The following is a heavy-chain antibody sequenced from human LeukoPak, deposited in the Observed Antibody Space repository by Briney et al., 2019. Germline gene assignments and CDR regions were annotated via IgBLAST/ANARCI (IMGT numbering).Heavy chain of an antibody. V-gene: IGHV3-7*01. CDR2: IKTDGSEK. J-gene: IGHJ1*01. CDR1: GFTFSNYW. D-gene: IGHD3-22*01. CDR3: ATYSSLNRREFQY. Sequence: GGSLRLSCEGSGFTFSNYWLGWVRQAPGKGLQWVANIKTDGSEKYYVDSVKGRFTISRDNAKNSLYLQMNSLRAEDTAVYYCATYSSLNRREFQYWGQGTLLTVSS.